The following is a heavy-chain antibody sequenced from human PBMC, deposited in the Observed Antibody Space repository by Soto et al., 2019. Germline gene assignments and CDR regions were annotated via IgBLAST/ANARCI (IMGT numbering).Heavy chain of an antibody. V-gene: IGHV3-9*01. J-gene: IGHJ3*02. Sequence: SLRLSCAASGFTFDDYAMHGVRQAPGKGLEWVSGISWNSGSIGYADSVKGRFTISRDNAKNSLYLQMNSLRAEDTALYYCAKDSLRRPREAFDIWGQGTMVTVSS. CDR1: GFTFDDYA. D-gene: IGHD1-26*01. CDR2: ISWNSGSI. CDR3: AKDSLRRPREAFDI.